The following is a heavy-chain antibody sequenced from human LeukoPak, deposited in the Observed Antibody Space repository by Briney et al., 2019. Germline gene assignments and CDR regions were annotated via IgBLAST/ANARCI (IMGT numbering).Heavy chain of an antibody. CDR2: ISSNSSTT. Sequence: GGSLRLPCAASGFTFSSYSMNWVRQAPGKGLEWISYISSNSSTTFYADSVKGRFTISRDNAKNSLYVQMNSLRAEDTAIYYCARDGLMDVWGTGTTVTVFS. J-gene: IGHJ6*03. CDR3: ARDGLMDV. CDR1: GFTFSSYS. V-gene: IGHV3-48*01.